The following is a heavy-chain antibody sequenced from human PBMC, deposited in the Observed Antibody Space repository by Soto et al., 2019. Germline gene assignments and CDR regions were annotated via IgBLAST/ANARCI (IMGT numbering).Heavy chain of an antibody. D-gene: IGHD2-15*01. CDR1: GFSLSTSGVG. J-gene: IGHJ4*02. V-gene: IGHV2-5*01. Sequence: SGPTLVNPTQTLTLTCAFCGFSLSTSGVGVGWIRQPPGKALEWLALIYWNDDKRYSPSLKSRLTITKDTSKNQVVLTMTNMDLVDTASYYCAHLTGYSEPGGYWAEGTLVTVSS. CDR2: IYWNDDK. CDR3: AHLTGYSEPGGY.